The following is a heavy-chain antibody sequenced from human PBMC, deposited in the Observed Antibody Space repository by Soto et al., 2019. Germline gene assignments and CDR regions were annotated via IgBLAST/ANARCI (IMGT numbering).Heavy chain of an antibody. J-gene: IGHJ4*02. CDR1: YGPISNANSY. D-gene: IGHD3-16*02. V-gene: IGHV4-39*01. Sequence: SETLALTCTVSYGPISNANSYWGWIRQGPGKGVEWIASIYYSGITYYNPSLKSRVAISVDTSRNHFSLKLSSVTAADTAVYYCAKHWREPGGESSFLDYWGQGVQVT. CDR2: IYYSGIT. CDR3: AKHWREPGGESSFLDY.